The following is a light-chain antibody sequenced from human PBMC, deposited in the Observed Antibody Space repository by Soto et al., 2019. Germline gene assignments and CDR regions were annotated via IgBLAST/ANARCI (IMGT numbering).Light chain of an antibody. CDR3: QQFNTYPLT. CDR1: QRIDSNY. CDR2: DAS. J-gene: IGKJ4*01. V-gene: IGKV3D-20*01. Sequence: EIVLTQSPATLSLSVGERATLSCGASQRIDSNYVAWYQQKPGLAPRLLIYDASSRASGIPDRFSGSGSGTDFTLTISRLEPDDFATYYCQQFNTYPLTFGGGTKVEI.